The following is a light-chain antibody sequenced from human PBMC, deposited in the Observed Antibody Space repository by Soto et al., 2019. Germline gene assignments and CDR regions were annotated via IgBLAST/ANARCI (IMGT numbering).Light chain of an antibody. CDR2: DVS. CDR1: SSDVGSYNY. V-gene: IGLV2-14*01. CDR3: SSYTTSSTHVV. J-gene: IGLJ2*01. Sequence: QSALTQPASVSGSPGQSITISCTGTSSDVGSYNYVSWYQQYPGKAPKLMIYDVSNRPSGVSYRFSGSKSGNTASLTISGXXXXXXXXXYXSSYTTSSTHVVFGGGTKLTVL.